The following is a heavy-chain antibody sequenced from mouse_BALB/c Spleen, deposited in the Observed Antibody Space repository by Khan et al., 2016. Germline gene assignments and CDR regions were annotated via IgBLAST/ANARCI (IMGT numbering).Heavy chain of an antibody. CDR1: GISITTGNYR. CDR3: ARYRYVYFDY. V-gene: IGHV3-5*02. D-gene: IGHD2-14*01. J-gene: IGHJ2*01. CDR2: IYYSGII. Sequence: EVQLQESGPGLVKPSQTVSLTCTVTGISITTGNYRWSWIRQFQGNKLEWIGYIYYSGIITYNPSLTSRTIITKSTSKNQVCLEMNALTAEDTATSYCARYRYVYFDYWGQGATLTVSS.